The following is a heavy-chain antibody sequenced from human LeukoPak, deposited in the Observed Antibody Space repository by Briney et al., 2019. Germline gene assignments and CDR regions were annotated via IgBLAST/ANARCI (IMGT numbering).Heavy chain of an antibody. CDR2: IFHSGST. CDR3: ARDASRSGYDYGYEVFDI. D-gene: IGHD5-12*01. V-gene: IGHV4-38-2*02. J-gene: IGHJ3*02. CDR1: NYSISRGYF. Sequence: PSETLSLTCNVSNYSISRGYFWGWVRQPPGKGLEWIGSIFHSGSTYYNPSLKSRVTVSVDTSKNQFSLKLSSVTAADTAVYYCARDASRSGYDYGYEVFDIWGQGTMVTVSS.